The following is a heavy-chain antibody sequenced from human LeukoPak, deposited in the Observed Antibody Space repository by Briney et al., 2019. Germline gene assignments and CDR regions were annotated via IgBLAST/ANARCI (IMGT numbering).Heavy chain of an antibody. Sequence: MTGGSLRLSCAASGFTFSRYSMNWVRQAPGKGLEWVSSISSSSSYIYYADSVKGRFTISRDNANNSLYLQMNSLRAEDTAVYYCARGLYYYDSSGYPDYWGQGTLVTVSS. V-gene: IGHV3-21*01. J-gene: IGHJ4*02. CDR1: GFTFSRYS. D-gene: IGHD3-22*01. CDR3: ARGLYYYDSSGYPDY. CDR2: ISSSSSYI.